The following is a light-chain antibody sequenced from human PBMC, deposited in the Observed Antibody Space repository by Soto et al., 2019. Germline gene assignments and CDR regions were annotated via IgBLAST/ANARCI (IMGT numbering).Light chain of an antibody. J-gene: IGLJ1*01. CDR2: DVS. CDR1: SSDVGGYNY. Sequence: LAQPASVSGSPGQSINISCTGTSSDVGGYNYVSWYQHHPGKAPKLIIYDVSNRPSGVSNPFSGSKSGNTASLTISGLQPEDEADYYCTSYTTSNTRQIVFGTGTKVTVL. V-gene: IGLV2-14*03. CDR3: TSYTTSNTRQIV.